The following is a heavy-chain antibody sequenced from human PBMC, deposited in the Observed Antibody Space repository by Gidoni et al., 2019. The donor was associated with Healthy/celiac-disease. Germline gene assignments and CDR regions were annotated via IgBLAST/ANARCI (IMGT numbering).Heavy chain of an antibody. D-gene: IGHD1-26*01. CDR3: ATQPRTWELLHAFDI. Sequence: QVQLVQSGAAVKKTGSSVKVSCKASGGTFSSYAISWVRQAPGKGLEWMGRIIPILGIANYAQKVEGRVTITADKSTSTAYMELSSLRSEDTAVYYCATQPRTWELLHAFDIWGQGTMVTVSS. CDR1: GGTFSSYA. J-gene: IGHJ3*02. V-gene: IGHV1-69*04. CDR2: IIPILGIA.